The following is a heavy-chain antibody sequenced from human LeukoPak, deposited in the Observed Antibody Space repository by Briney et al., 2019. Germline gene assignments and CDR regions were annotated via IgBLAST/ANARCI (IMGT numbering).Heavy chain of an antibody. CDR2: IYYSGST. CDR1: GGSFSGYY. V-gene: IGHV4-34*09. D-gene: IGHD4-17*01. CDR3: ARTGFYGDYFDY. J-gene: IGHJ4*02. Sequence: SPSETLSLTCAVYGGSFSGYYWSWIRQPPGKGLEWIGYIYYSGSTYYNPSLKSRVTISVDTSKNQFSLKLSSVTAADTAVYYCARTGFYGDYFDYWGQGTLVTVSS.